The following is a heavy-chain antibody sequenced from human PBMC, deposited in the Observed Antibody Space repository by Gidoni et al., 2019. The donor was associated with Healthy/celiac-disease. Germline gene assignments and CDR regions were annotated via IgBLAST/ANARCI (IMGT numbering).Heavy chain of an antibody. Sequence: QVQLQESGPGLVKPSQTLSLTCPVSGGSISSGSYYWSWIRQPAGKGLEWIGRIDTSGRTNYNPSLKSRVTMSVDTSKNQFSLKLSSVTAADTAVYYCARDEYSSGWLGYFDYWGQGTLVTVSS. CDR1: GGSISSGSYY. J-gene: IGHJ4*02. D-gene: IGHD6-19*01. CDR2: IDTSGRT. CDR3: ARDEYSSGWLGYFDY. V-gene: IGHV4-61*02.